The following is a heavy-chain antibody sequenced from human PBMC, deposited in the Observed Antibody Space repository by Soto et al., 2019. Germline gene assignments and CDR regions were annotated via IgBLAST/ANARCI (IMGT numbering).Heavy chain of an antibody. D-gene: IGHD4-17*01. Sequence: EVHLVESGGGVAQPGGSLRLSCATSGFTFDDYAMHWVRQAPGKGLEWVSGISWNSDNTGYADSVKGRFTISRDNAKRSLFLPMNSLRSEDTAFYFCARTTWGYGEPLDSCGQGTLVTVSS. V-gene: IGHV3-9*01. CDR2: ISWNSDNT. CDR1: GFTFDDYA. CDR3: ARTTWGYGEPLDS. J-gene: IGHJ4*02.